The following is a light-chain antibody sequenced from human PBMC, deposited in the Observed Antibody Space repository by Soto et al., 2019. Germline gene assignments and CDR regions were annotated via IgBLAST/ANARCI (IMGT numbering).Light chain of an antibody. Sequence: VITKSPATLSVSQGGRATLSCRASQSISDTLAWYQQTPGQATRLLMYGSSIRANGIPARFSGSGSGTEFTLTLSSLQSQDFAVYYCQQHNNWHPITFGQGTRLEIK. J-gene: IGKJ5*01. CDR2: GSS. CDR3: QQHNNWHPIT. CDR1: QSISDT. V-gene: IGKV3-15*01.